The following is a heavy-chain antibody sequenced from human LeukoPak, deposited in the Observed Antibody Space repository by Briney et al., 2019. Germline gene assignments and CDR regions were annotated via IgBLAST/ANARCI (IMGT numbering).Heavy chain of an antibody. CDR3: ARDWVTTTGLKYYYYMDV. V-gene: IGHV3-21*01. Sequence: GGSLRLSCAASGFTFSSYWMSWVRQAPGKGLEWVSSISSSSGYIYYADSVKGRFTISRDNAKNSLYLQMNSLRAEDTAVYYCARDWVTTTGLKYYYYMDVWGKGTTVTVSS. CDR1: GFTFSSYW. J-gene: IGHJ6*03. CDR2: ISSSSGYI. D-gene: IGHD1-1*01.